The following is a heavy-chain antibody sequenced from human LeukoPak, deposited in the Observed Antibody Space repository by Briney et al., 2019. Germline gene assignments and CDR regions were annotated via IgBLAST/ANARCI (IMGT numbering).Heavy chain of an antibody. V-gene: IGHV3-21*01. CDR2: ISSSSSYI. CDR1: GFTFSSYS. CDR3: ARGVRELGMTNY. J-gene: IGHJ4*02. D-gene: IGHD7-27*01. Sequence: GGSLRLSCAASGFTFSSYSMNWVRQAPGKGLEWVSSISSSSSYIYYADSVKGRFTISRDNAKNSLYLQMNSLRAEDTAVYYCARGVRELGMTNYWGQGTLVTVSS.